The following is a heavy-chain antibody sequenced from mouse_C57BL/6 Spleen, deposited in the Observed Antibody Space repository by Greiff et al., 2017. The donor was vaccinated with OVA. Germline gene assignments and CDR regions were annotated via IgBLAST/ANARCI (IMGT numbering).Heavy chain of an antibody. CDR2: IRNKANGYTT. CDR1: GFTFTDYY. Sequence: DVMLVESGGGLVQPGGSLSLSCAASGFTFTDYYMSWVRQPPGKALEWLGFIRNKANGYTTEYSASVKGRFTISRDNSQSILYLQMNALRAEDSATYYCARYEGNTGFAYWGQGTLVTVSA. D-gene: IGHD2-1*01. CDR3: ARYEGNTGFAY. V-gene: IGHV7-3*01. J-gene: IGHJ3*01.